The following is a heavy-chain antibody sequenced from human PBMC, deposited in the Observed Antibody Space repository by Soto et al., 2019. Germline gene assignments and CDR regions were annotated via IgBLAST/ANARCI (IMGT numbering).Heavy chain of an antibody. V-gene: IGHV1-69*01. CDR1: GVTFSSYA. CDR2: IIPIFGTA. Sequence: QVQLFQSGAEVNKPGSSVKVSCKASGVTFSSYAISWVRQAPGQGLEWMGGIIPIFGTANYAQKFQGRVTITADESTSTAYMELSSLRSEDTAVYYCARGGRSSGQFDYWGQGTLVTVSS. D-gene: IGHD6-19*01. CDR3: ARGGRSSGQFDY. J-gene: IGHJ4*02.